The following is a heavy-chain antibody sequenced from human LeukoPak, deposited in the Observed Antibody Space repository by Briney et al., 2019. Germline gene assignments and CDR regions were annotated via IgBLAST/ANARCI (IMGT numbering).Heavy chain of an antibody. J-gene: IGHJ5*02. CDR3: ARDHRVASGSYYLA. Sequence: SETLSLTCTVSGGSISSYYWSWIRQPPGKGLEWIGYIYYSGSTNYNPSLKSRVTISVDTSKNQFSLKLSSVTAADTAVYYCARDHRVASGSYYLAWGQGTLVTVSS. V-gene: IGHV4-59*01. CDR2: IYYSGST. D-gene: IGHD3-10*01. CDR1: GGSISSYY.